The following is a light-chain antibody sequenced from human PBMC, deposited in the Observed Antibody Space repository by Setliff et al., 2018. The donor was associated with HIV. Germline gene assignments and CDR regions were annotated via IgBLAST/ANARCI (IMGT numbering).Light chain of an antibody. Sequence: QSALTQPASVSGSPGQSITISCTGTSSDVGGYNYVAWYQQHPGKATKLMIYDVSKWPSGVSNRFSGSKSGNTASLTISGLQTEDEADYYCSSYTSSSTYVFGTGTKVTVL. CDR3: SSYTSSSTYV. J-gene: IGLJ1*01. CDR2: DVS. V-gene: IGLV2-14*01. CDR1: SSDVGGYNY.